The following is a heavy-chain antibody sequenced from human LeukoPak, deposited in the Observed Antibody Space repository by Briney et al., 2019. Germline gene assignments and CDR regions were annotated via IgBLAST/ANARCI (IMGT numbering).Heavy chain of an antibody. V-gene: IGHV1-69*13. D-gene: IGHD6-13*01. CDR3: ARGPPRGYSSSWYVWFDP. CDR1: GGTLSSYA. J-gene: IGHJ5*02. Sequence: SVKVSCKASGGTLSSYAISWVRQAPGQGLEWMGGIIPIFGTANYAQKFQGRVTITADESTSTAYMELSSLRSEDTAVYYCARGPPRGYSSSWYVWFDPWGQGTLVTVSS. CDR2: IIPIFGTA.